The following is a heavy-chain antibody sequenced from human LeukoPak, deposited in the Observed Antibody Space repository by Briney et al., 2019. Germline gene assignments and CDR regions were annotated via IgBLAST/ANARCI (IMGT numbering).Heavy chain of an antibody. J-gene: IGHJ3*02. CDR1: GYSFTIFH. Sequence: ASVKVSCKASGYSFTIFHIHWVRQAPGQGLEWMGMINPSDGGTSYAQKFQGRVTMTSDTSTTTVAMDLSSLRPDDTAVYYCARESTFRLLRNVSDIWGQGTMVTVSS. CDR2: INPSDGGT. V-gene: IGHV1-46*01. CDR3: ARESTFRLLRNVSDI. D-gene: IGHD5-12*01.